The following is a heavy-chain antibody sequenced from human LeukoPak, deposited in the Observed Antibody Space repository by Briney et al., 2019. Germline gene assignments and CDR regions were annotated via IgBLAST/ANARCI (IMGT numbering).Heavy chain of an antibody. CDR3: TTGGQREY. V-gene: IGHV3-15*01. Sequence: GGSLRLSCAASRFSFSNVWMNWVRQAPGKGLEWVGRIKTKGDGGTTDYAAPVKGRITISRDDPKNTLYLQMNSLKTEDTAVYYCTTGGQREYWGQGTLVTVSS. J-gene: IGHJ4*02. D-gene: IGHD1-1*01. CDR2: IKTKGDGGTT. CDR1: RFSFSNVW.